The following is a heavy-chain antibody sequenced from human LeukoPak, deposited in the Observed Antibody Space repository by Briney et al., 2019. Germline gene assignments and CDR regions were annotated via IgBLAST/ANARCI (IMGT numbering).Heavy chain of an antibody. CDR1: GFTLSTNA. V-gene: IGHV3-23*01. CDR2: ISGSGAST. J-gene: IGHJ4*02. CDR3: ARDRDYDILTGYQEFDY. Sequence: GGSLRLSCLTSGFTLSTNAMSWVRQAPGKGLEWISGISGSGASTYYADSVKGRFTISRDDSRNTLYLQMNSLRAEDTAVYYCARDRDYDILTGYQEFDYWGQGTLVTVSS. D-gene: IGHD3-9*01.